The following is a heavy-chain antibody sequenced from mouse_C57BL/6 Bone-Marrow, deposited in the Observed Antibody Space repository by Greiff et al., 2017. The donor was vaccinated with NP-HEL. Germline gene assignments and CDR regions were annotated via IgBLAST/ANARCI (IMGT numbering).Heavy chain of an antibody. Sequence: EVKLMESGGGLVKPGGSLKLSCAASGFTFSSYGMSWVRQTPDKRLEWVATISSGGSYTYYPDSVKGRFTISRDNAKNTLYLQMSSLKSEDTAMYYCARDYYGSSYEYAMDYWGQGTSVTVSS. CDR2: ISSGGSYT. J-gene: IGHJ4*01. D-gene: IGHD1-1*01. CDR3: ARDYYGSSYEYAMDY. V-gene: IGHV5-6*03. CDR1: GFTFSSYG.